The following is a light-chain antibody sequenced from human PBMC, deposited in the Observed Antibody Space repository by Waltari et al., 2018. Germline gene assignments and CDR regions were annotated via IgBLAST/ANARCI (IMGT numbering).Light chain of an antibody. CDR3: AVWDDSLGGV. CDR2: NDN. Sequence: QSVLTQPPSVSGTPGQRVTISCSGSNSNIGGNFVNWYQQLQGKAPKLLIYNDNQGPPGRPDRLSASKSATAAALAITGLQSEDEADYYCAVWDDSLGGVFGGGTKLTVL. J-gene: IGLJ3*02. V-gene: IGLV1-44*01. CDR1: NSNIGGNF.